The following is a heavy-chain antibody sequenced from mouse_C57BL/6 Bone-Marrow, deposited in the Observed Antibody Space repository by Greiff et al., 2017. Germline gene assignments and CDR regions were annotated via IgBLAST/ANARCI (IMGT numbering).Heavy chain of an antibody. CDR2: ISSGGSYT. V-gene: IGHV5-6*01. CDR1: GFTFSSYG. D-gene: IGHD2-3*01. Sequence: EVQLQQSGGDLVKPGGSLKLSCAASGFTFSSYGMSWVRQTPDKRLEWVATISSGGSYTYYPDSVKGRFTISRDNAKNTLYLQMSSLKSEDTAMYYCARRDDWYFDVWGKGTTVTVSA. J-gene: IGHJ1*03. CDR3: ARRDDWYFDV.